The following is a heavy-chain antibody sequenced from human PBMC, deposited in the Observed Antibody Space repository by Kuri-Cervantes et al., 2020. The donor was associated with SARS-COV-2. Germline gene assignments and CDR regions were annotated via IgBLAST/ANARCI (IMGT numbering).Heavy chain of an antibody. CDR2: ISSSGSTI. V-gene: IGHV3-48*03. CDR1: GFTFSSYE. Sequence: GESLKISCAASGFTFSSYEMNWVRQAPGKGLEWVSYISSSGSTIYYADSVKGRFTISRDNAKNTLYLQMNSLRAEDTAVYYCVRVSMEWLLYANYYYYYMDVWGRGTTVTVSS. CDR3: VRVSMEWLLYANYYYYYMDV. D-gene: IGHD3-3*01. J-gene: IGHJ6*03.